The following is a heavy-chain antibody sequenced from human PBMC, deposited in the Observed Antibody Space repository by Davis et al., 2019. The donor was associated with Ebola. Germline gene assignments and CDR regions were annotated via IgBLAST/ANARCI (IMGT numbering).Heavy chain of an antibody. J-gene: IGHJ1*01. CDR3: AKGGRIPGPTRLYFQY. Sequence: SETLSLTCTVSGGSISTYYWSWIRQPAGKGLEWIGRIYTSGSTNYNPSLESRVTMSVDTSKNQFSLKLSSVTAADTAVYYCAKGGRIPGPTRLYFQYWGQGTLVTVSS. D-gene: IGHD1-26*01. V-gene: IGHV4-4*07. CDR1: GGSISTYY. CDR2: IYTSGST.